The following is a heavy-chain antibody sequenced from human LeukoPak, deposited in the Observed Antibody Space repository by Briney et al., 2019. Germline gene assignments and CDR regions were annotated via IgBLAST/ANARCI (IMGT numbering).Heavy chain of an antibody. CDR3: AKASRGLRFYYGMDV. V-gene: IGHV3-66*01. CDR2: IYRGGST. CDR1: GFTVSSNY. Sequence: GGSLRLSCAASGFTVSSNYMSWVRQAPGKGLEWVSVIYRGGSTYYADSVKGRFTISRDNSKNTLYLQMNSLRAEDTAVYYCAKASRGLRFYYGMDVWGQGTTVTVSS. D-gene: IGHD3-10*01. J-gene: IGHJ6*02.